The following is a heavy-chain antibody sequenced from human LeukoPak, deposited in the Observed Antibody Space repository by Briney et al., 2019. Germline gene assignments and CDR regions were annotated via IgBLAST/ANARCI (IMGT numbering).Heavy chain of an antibody. CDR2: IYTSGNT. V-gene: IGHV4-4*07. J-gene: IGHJ4*02. Sequence: SETLSLTCTVSGGSISSYYWTWIRQPAGKGLEWIGRIYTSGNTNYNPSLKSRVTISVDRSKNQFSLKLSSVTAADTAVYYCARGALAARLFYFDYWGQGTLVTVSS. CDR1: GGSISSYY. CDR3: ARGALAARLFYFDY. D-gene: IGHD6-6*01.